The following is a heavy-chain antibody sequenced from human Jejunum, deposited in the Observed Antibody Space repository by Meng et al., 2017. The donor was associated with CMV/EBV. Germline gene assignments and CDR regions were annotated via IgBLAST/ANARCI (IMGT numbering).Heavy chain of an antibody. CDR2: IGHTGTT. Sequence: QVQLQESGPGLLKPSETLSLTCTVSDFSISKAFYWGWIRQTPGKGLEWIGSIGHTGTTHYTPSLRGRVTMSIDTSRNQFSLKLTSATAADTAVYYCARERALNFDYWGQGILVTVSS. CDR1: DFSISKAFY. J-gene: IGHJ4*02. CDR3: ARERALNFDY. V-gene: IGHV4-38-2*02.